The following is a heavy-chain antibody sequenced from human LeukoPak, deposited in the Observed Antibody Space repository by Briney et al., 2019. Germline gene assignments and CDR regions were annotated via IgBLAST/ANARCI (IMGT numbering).Heavy chain of an antibody. V-gene: IGHV1-2*06. Sequence: ASVKVSCKASGYTFTGYYMHWVRQAPGQGLEWMGRINPNSGGTNYAQKFQGRGTMPRDTSISTAYMELSGLRSDDTAVYYCARYSTYVWGSYRPTDDYWGQGTLVTVSS. CDR2: INPNSGGT. CDR1: GYTFTGYY. CDR3: ARYSTYVWGSYRPTDDY. D-gene: IGHD3-16*02. J-gene: IGHJ4*02.